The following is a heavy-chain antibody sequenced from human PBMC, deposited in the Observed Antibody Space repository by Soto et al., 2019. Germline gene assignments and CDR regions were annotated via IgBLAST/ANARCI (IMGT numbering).Heavy chain of an antibody. CDR1: GFSLSTSGVG. Sequence: QITLKESGPTLVKPTQTLTLTCTFSGFSLSTSGVGVGWIRQPPGKALEWLALIYWDDDKRYSPSLKSRLTITKDTPKNQVVLTMTNMDPVDTATYYCAHAPGWFGERAFDYWGQGTLVTVSS. V-gene: IGHV2-5*02. CDR2: IYWDDDK. J-gene: IGHJ4*02. CDR3: AHAPGWFGERAFDY. D-gene: IGHD3-10*01.